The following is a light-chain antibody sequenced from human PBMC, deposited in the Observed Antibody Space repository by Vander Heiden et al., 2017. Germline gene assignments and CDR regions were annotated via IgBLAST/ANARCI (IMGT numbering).Light chain of an antibody. CDR3: AAWADNQNGLVV. CDR2: SST. CDR1: SSNIGSNT. V-gene: IGLV1-44*01. Sequence: QSVRTQPPSASGTPRQRVAISCSGSSSNIGSNTVNWYQQLPGTAPKLLIYSSTQRPSGVPDRFSGSKSGTSAFLAIRGLQSEDEADYFCAAWADNQNGLVVFGGGTKLTVL. J-gene: IGLJ2*01.